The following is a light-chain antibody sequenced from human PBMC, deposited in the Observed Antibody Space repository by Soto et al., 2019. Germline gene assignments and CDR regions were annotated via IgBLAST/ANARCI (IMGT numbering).Light chain of an antibody. CDR1: NSDVGTYNL. CDR2: EGS. Sequence: QSALTQPASVSGSPGQSITISCTGTNSDVGTYNLVSWYQHLPGKAPKLIIYEGSRWPSGISSRFSGPKSGNTASLTISGLQAEDEADYYCFSYTGSRTFVFGTGTKLTVL. J-gene: IGLJ1*01. CDR3: FSYTGSRTFV. V-gene: IGLV2-23*01.